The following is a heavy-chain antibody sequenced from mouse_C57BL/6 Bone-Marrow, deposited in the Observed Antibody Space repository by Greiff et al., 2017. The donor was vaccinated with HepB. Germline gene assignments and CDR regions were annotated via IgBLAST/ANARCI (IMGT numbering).Heavy chain of an antibody. V-gene: IGHV1-39*01. CDR1: GYSFTDYN. CDR3: GRVPYGNYRAWFAY. Sequence: EVQLQQSGPELVKPGASVKISCKASGYSFTDYNMNWVKQRNGKSLEWIGVINHNYGTTSYNQKFKGKATLTVDQSSSTAYMQLNSLTSEDSAVYYCGRVPYGNYRAWFAYWGQGTLVTVSA. J-gene: IGHJ3*01. D-gene: IGHD2-1*01. CDR2: INHNYGTT.